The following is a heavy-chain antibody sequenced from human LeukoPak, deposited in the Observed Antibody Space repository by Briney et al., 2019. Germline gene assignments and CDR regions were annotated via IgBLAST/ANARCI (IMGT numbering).Heavy chain of an antibody. CDR3: ARRWPARDTVMVSTMIKWYFDL. CDR1: GFTFSSYA. CDR2: INSNGGST. V-gene: IGHV3-64*01. Sequence: GGSLRLSCAASGFTFSSYAMHWVRQAPGKGLEYVSGINSNGGSTYYTNSVKGRFTISRDNSKNTLYLQMGSLKAEDMAVYYCARRWPARDTVMVSTMIKWYFDLWGRGTLVTVSS. J-gene: IGHJ2*01. D-gene: IGHD5-18*01.